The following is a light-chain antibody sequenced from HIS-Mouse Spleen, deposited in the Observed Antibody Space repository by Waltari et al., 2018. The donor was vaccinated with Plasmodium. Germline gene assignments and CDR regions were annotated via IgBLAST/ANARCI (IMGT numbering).Light chain of an antibody. CDR1: QGIRSY. J-gene: IGKJ4*02. CDR2: SAS. CDR3: QQYYSYPLT. Sequence: ANRMTLYPSEFSASTGDRVISTCRASQGIRSYLAWYQQTPGKAPKLLIYSASTLQSGVPSRFSGSGAGTYVTLTISCLQSEDFATYYSQQYYSYPLTFGGGTKVEIK. V-gene: IGKV1-8*01.